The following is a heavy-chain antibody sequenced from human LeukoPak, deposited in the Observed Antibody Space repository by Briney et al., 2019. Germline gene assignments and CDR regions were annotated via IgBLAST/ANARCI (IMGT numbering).Heavy chain of an antibody. D-gene: IGHD6-13*01. V-gene: IGHV3-9*03. Sequence: GGSLRLSCAASGFTFDDYAMHWVRQAPGKCLEWVSGISWNSGSIGYADSVKGRFTISRDNAKNSLYLQMNSLRAEDMALYYCAKVTAAGTFDYWGQGTLVTVSS. CDR3: AKVTAAGTFDY. J-gene: IGHJ4*02. CDR2: ISWNSGSI. CDR1: GFTFDDYA.